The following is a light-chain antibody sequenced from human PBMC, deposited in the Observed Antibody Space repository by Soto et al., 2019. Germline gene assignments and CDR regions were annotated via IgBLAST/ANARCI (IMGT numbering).Light chain of an antibody. V-gene: IGKV3-20*01. Sequence: EIVLTQSPGTLSLSPGERATLSCRASQRVSNNYLTWYQQKPGQAPRLLMYGASSSATGIPDRFSGSGSGTDFTLTISRLEPEDFAVYYCQQYGGSPLYTFGQGTKLEIK. CDR2: GAS. CDR1: QRVSNNY. J-gene: IGKJ2*01. CDR3: QQYGGSPLYT.